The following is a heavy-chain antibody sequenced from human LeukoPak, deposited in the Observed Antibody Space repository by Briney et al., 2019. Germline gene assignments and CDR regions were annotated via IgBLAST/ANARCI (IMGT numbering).Heavy chain of an antibody. CDR1: GCTFTGYY. V-gene: IGHV1-2*02. CDR3: ARDGACSSTSCQNFDY. Sequence: ASVKVSCKASGCTFTGYYIHWVRQTPGQGLECMGWINPNSGDTNYAQKFQGRVTMTRDTSVSTAYMELNRLTSDDTAVYYCARDGACSSTSCQNFDYWGQGTLVTVSS. D-gene: IGHD2-2*01. J-gene: IGHJ4*02. CDR2: INPNSGDT.